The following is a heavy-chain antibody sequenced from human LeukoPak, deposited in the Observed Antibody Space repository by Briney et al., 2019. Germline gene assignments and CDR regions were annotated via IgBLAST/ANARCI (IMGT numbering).Heavy chain of an antibody. CDR3: ARELGLPDIDY. V-gene: IGHV3-21*01. Sequence: GGSLRLSCAVSGFTFSSYSMNWVRQAPGKGLEWVSSISSSSSYIYYADSVKGRFTISRDNAKNSLYLQMNSLRAEDTAVYYCARELGLPDIDYWGQGTLVTVSS. J-gene: IGHJ4*02. CDR1: GFTFSSYS. CDR2: ISSSSSYI. D-gene: IGHD5-12*01.